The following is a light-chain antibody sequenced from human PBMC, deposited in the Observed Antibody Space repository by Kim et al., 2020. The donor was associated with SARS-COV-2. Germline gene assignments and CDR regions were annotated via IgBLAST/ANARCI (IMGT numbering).Light chain of an antibody. Sequence: QPVLTQPPSASASLGASVTLTCTLSSGYSNYKVDWYLQRPGKGPRFVMRVGTGGIVGSKGDGIPDRFSVLGSGLNRYLTIKNIQEEDESDYYCGADHGSGSNFVVVFGGGTQLTVL. J-gene: IGLJ2*01. CDR2: VGTGGIVG. CDR1: SGYSNYK. CDR3: GADHGSGSNFVVV. V-gene: IGLV9-49*01.